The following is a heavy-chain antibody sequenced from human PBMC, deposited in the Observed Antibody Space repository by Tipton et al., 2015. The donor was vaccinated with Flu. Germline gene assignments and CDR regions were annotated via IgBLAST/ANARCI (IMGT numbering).Heavy chain of an antibody. Sequence: SLRLSCAASGFTFSDYWMTWARQAPGKGLEWVANINQDGSEEYYVDSVKGRLTISRDNAKNSLYLQMSSLRAEDMAVYYCARGIASAASTWGQGTMVTVSS. CDR2: INQDGSEE. CDR3: ARGIASAAST. J-gene: IGHJ3*01. CDR1: GFTFSDYW. V-gene: IGHV3-7*03. D-gene: IGHD2-2*01.